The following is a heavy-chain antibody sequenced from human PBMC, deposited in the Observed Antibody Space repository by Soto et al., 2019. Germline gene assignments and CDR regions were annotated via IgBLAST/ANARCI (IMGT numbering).Heavy chain of an antibody. CDR3: ARLRYCSSTSCSEFDY. CDR1: GYTFTSYG. J-gene: IGHJ4*02. CDR2: ISAYNGNT. Sequence: QVQLVQSGAEVKKPGASVKVSCKASGYTFTSYGISWVRQAPGQGLEWMGWISAYNGNTNDAQKLQGRVTMTTDTSTSKAYMELRRLRSDDTAVYYCARLRYCSSTSCSEFDYWGQGTLVTVSS. V-gene: IGHV1-18*01. D-gene: IGHD2-2*01.